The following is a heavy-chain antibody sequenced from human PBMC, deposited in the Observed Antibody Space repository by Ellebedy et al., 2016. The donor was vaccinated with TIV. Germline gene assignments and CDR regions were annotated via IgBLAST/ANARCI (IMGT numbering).Heavy chain of an antibody. D-gene: IGHD3-3*01. CDR1: GFTFSSYG. CDR2: IWYDGSKK. Sequence: GESLKISCAASGFTFSSYGMHWVRQAPGKGLEWVAVIWYDGSKKYYADSVKGRFTISRENAKNALFLQMDGLRVDDSAVYYCVGFGVFNLWGQGAPVTVSS. J-gene: IGHJ5*02. CDR3: VGFGVFNL. V-gene: IGHV3-33*03.